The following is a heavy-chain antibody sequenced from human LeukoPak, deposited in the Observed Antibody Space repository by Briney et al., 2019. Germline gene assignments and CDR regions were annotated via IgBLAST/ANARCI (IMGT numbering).Heavy chain of an antibody. CDR3: AVGAPHSGSYPCDY. V-gene: IGHV1-69*05. Sequence: SVKVSCKASGGTFISYAISWVRQAPGQGLEWMGGIIPIFGTANYAQKFQGRVTITTDESTSTAYMELSSLRSEDTAVYYCAVGAPHSGSYPCDYWGQGTLVTVSS. D-gene: IGHD1-26*01. CDR1: GGTFISYA. J-gene: IGHJ4*02. CDR2: IIPIFGTA.